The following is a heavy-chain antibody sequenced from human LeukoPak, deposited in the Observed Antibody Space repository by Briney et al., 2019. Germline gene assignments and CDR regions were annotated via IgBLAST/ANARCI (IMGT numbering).Heavy chain of an antibody. CDR2: IRYDGGNK. V-gene: IGHV3-30*02. D-gene: IGHD6-13*01. Sequence: GGSLRLSCAASGFTFSSYGMHWVRQAPGKGLEWVAFIRYDGGNKYCADSVKGRFTISRDNSKNTLYLQMNSLRAEDTAVYYCAKDDSIAAAGIRSPIDYWGQGTLVTVSS. CDR1: GFTFSSYG. CDR3: AKDDSIAAAGIRSPIDY. J-gene: IGHJ4*02.